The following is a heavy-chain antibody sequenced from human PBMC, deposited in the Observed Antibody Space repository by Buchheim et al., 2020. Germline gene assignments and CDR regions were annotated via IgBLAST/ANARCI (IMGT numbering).Heavy chain of an antibody. CDR3: AREPFLLWFGEFDD. D-gene: IGHD3-10*01. CDR2: ISSSSSYI. Sequence: EVQLVESGGGLVKPGGSLRLSCAASGFTFSSYSMNWVRQAPGKGLEWVSSISSSSSYIYYAESVKGRFTISRDNDKNSLYLQMNSLRAEDTAVYYCAREPFLLWFGEFDDWGQGTL. CDR1: GFTFSSYS. V-gene: IGHV3-21*01. J-gene: IGHJ5*02.